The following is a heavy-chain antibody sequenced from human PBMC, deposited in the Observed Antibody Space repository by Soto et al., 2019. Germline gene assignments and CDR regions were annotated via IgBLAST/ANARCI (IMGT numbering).Heavy chain of an antibody. V-gene: IGHV5-51*01. CDR3: ARPTLFGSGYGYTDY. Sequence: PGESLKISCKGSGYRFTNYWIGWVRQMPGKGLEWMGIIYPGDSDTRYSPSFQGQVTISADKSINTAYLQWSSLKASDTAMYYCARPTLFGSGYGYTDYWGQRAVLTISS. CDR1: GYRFTNYW. D-gene: IGHD3-10*01. J-gene: IGHJ4*02. CDR2: IYPGDSDT.